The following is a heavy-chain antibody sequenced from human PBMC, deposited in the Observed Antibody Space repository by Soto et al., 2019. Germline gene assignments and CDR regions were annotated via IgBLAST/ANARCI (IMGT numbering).Heavy chain of an antibody. Sequence: SETLSLTCTVSGGSISSGGYYWSWIRQHPGKGLEWMGYIYYSGSTYYNPSIKSRVTISVDTSKNQCSLKLSSVTAADTAVYYCARSLYDYIWGSYRNFDYWGQGTLVTVSS. CDR1: GGSISSGGYY. V-gene: IGHV4-31*03. D-gene: IGHD3-16*02. CDR2: IYYSGST. J-gene: IGHJ4*02. CDR3: ARSLYDYIWGSYRNFDY.